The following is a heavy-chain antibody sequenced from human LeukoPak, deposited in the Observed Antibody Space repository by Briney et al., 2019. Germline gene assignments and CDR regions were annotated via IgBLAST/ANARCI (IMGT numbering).Heavy chain of an antibody. Sequence: PSESLSLTCTVSGGSVSSGSYYWGWIRQPPGKGLEWIGYIHYSGSTNYNPSLESRLTISVDTSKNQFSLKLNSVTAADTAVYYCARDKGYCSSTSCYGLDYWGQGTLVTVSS. CDR3: ARDKGYCSSTSCYGLDY. J-gene: IGHJ4*02. CDR1: GGSVSSGSYY. D-gene: IGHD2-2*01. CDR2: IHYSGST. V-gene: IGHV4-61*01.